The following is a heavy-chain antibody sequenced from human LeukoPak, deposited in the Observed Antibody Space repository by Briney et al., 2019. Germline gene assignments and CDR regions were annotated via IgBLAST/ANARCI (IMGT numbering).Heavy chain of an antibody. CDR1: GYTFTSYG. V-gene: IGHV1-18*01. CDR2: ISAYNGNT. J-gene: IGHJ5*02. Sequence: ASVKASCKASGYTFTSYGISWVRQAPGQGLEWMGWISAYNGNTNYAQKLQGRVTMTTDTSTSTAYMELRSLRSDDTAVYYCARYSSSWTGSWFDPWGQGTLVTVSS. D-gene: IGHD6-13*01. CDR3: ARYSSSWTGSWFDP.